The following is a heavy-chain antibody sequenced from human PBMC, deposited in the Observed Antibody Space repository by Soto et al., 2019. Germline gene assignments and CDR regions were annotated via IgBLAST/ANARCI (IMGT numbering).Heavy chain of an antibody. V-gene: IGHV4-34*09. CDR3: ARRDRSGYSYWLDT. CDR2: ISYSGST. Sequence: PSETLSLTCAVYGGSFSGYYWSWIRQPPGKGLEWIGSISYSGSTSYNPSLKSRLTISVDRSKSQFSLNLSSVTAADTAVYYCARRDRSGYSYWLDTWGQGTLVTVSS. J-gene: IGHJ5*02. D-gene: IGHD3-22*01. CDR1: GGSFSGYY.